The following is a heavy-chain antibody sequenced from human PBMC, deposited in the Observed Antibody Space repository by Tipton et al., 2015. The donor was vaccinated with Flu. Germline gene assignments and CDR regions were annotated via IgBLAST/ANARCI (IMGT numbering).Heavy chain of an antibody. D-gene: IGHD5-12*01. CDR1: GFTFNKYA. J-gene: IGHJ4*02. CDR2: ISNDGSNK. CDR3: AKVIPEIVAGLDY. Sequence: QLVQSGGGVVQPGRSLRLSCAASGFTFNKYAMHWVRQAPGKGLEWVAVISNDGSNKYYAESVKGRFTISRDNSKNTLYLQMNSLRAEDTAMYYCAKVIPEIVAGLDYWGQGTLVTVSS. V-gene: IGHV3-30-3*01.